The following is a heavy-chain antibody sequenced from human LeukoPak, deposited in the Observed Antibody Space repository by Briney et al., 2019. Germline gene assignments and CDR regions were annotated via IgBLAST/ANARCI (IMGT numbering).Heavy chain of an antibody. Sequence: ASVKVSCKASGYTFTSYYIHWVRQAPGQGLEWMGIIYPGGGSTSYAQKFQGRVTMTRDMSTSTVYMELSSLRSDDTAVYYCARDSDRIAAAGTNFDYWGQGTLVTVSS. CDR2: IYPGGGST. CDR3: ARDSDRIAAAGTNFDY. J-gene: IGHJ4*02. D-gene: IGHD6-13*01. V-gene: IGHV1-46*01. CDR1: GYTFTSYY.